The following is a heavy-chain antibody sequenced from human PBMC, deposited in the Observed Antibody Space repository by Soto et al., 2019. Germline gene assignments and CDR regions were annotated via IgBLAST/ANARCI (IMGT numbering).Heavy chain of an antibody. CDR1: GYTFTNYG. Sequence: QVQLVQSGGEVKKPGASVKVSCKASGYTFTNYGISWVRQAPGQGLEWMGWINVYNGNTKYAQKVQGRVTMTTDTSPSKAYMELGSLRSDATAVYYCARGVGSGSYYHQYNWFDPWGQGTLVTVSS. V-gene: IGHV1-18*01. CDR2: INVYNGNT. D-gene: IGHD3-10*01. J-gene: IGHJ5*02. CDR3: ARGVGSGSYYHQYNWFDP.